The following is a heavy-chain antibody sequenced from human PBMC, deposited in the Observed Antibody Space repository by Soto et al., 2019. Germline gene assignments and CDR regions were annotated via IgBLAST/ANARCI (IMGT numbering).Heavy chain of an antibody. J-gene: IGHJ4*02. CDR3: ARGDFTMFRGAASY. V-gene: IGHV4-30-4*01. CDR2: IYNSGNT. D-gene: IGHD3-10*01. CDR1: GASISSGDYY. Sequence: QVQLQESGPGLVKPSQTLSLTCTVSGASISSGDYYWSWIRQPPGKGLEWIGYIYNSGNTYYTPSLESRGTISRDTSKNHFSLNLSSVTAADTAVYFCARGDFTMFRGAASYWGQGTLVTVSS.